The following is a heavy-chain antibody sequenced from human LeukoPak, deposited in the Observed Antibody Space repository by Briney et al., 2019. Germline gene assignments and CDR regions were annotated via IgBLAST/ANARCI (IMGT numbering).Heavy chain of an antibody. CDR1: GGSISSGSYY. Sequence: PSETLSLTCTVSGGSISSGSYYWSWIRQPAGKGLEWIGRIYTSGSTNYNPSLKSRVTISVDTSKNQFSLKLSSVTAADTAVNYCARELLWFGELRGYFDYWGQGTLVTVSS. V-gene: IGHV4-61*02. CDR3: ARELLWFGELRGYFDY. D-gene: IGHD3-10*01. J-gene: IGHJ4*02. CDR2: IYTSGST.